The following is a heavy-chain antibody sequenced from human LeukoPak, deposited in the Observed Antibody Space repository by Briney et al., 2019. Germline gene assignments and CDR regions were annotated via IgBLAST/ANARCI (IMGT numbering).Heavy chain of an antibody. D-gene: IGHD3-22*01. Sequence: PGRSLRLSCAASGFTFRNHGLHWVRQAPGEGLEWVAVISDDGGKKHYAGSVKGRFTISRDNSRNTLFLEMTSLKTDDTAVYYCARSDDNIGFLFDRWGQGTLVTVSS. J-gene: IGHJ4*02. V-gene: IGHV3-30*03. CDR2: ISDDGGKK. CDR3: ARSDDNIGFLFDR. CDR1: GFTFRNHG.